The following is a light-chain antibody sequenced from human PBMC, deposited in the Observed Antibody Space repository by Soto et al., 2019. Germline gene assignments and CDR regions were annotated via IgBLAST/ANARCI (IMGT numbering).Light chain of an antibody. CDR1: SSNIGAGYD. V-gene: IGLV1-40*01. J-gene: IGLJ3*02. CDR2: GNS. Sequence: QPVLTQPPSVSGAPGQRVSISCTGSSSNIGAGYDVHWYQQLPGTAPKLLIYGNSNRPSGVPDRFSGSKSGTSASLAITGLQAEDEADSYCQSYASSRSGWVFGGGTKLTVL. CDR3: QSYASSRSGWV.